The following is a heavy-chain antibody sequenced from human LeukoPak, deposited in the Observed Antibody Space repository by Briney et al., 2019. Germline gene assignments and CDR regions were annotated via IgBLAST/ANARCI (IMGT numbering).Heavy chain of an antibody. CDR1: GVPFSGYY. D-gene: IGHD1-26*01. CDR2: INHSGST. Sequence: SETLSLTCAVYGVPFSGYYWSWIRQPPGKGLEWIGEINHSGSTNYNPSLKSRVTISVDTSKNQFSLKLSSVTAADTAVYYCARVSGVGAYMCYWGQGTLVTVSS. J-gene: IGHJ4*02. V-gene: IGHV4-34*01. CDR3: ARVSGVGAYMCY.